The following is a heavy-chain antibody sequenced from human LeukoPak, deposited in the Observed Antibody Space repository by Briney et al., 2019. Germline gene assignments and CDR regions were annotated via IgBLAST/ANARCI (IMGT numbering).Heavy chain of an antibody. D-gene: IGHD3-3*02. J-gene: IGHJ4*02. CDR3: AADLLAGSPAEGY. V-gene: IGHV1-58*02. Sequence: SVKVSCKASGFTFTSSAMQWVRQARGQRLEWIGWIVVGSGNTNYAQKFQEGVTITRDMSTSTTYMELSSLRSEDTAVYYCAADLLAGSPAEGYWGQGTLVTVSS. CDR2: IVVGSGNT. CDR1: GFTFTSSA.